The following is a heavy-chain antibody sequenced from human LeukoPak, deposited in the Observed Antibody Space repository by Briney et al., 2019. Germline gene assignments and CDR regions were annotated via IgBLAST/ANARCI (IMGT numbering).Heavy chain of an antibody. CDR1: GFTFTSYA. V-gene: IGHV3-23*01. Sequence: GGSLRLSCAASGFTFTSYAMSWVRQAPGKGLEWVSAISGSGSSAYYADSVKGRFTISRDNSKNTLYLQMNSLRAEDTAVYYCAKVSFIVGATDYWGQGTLVTVSS. CDR3: AKVSFIVGATDY. CDR2: ISGSGSSA. J-gene: IGHJ4*02. D-gene: IGHD1-26*01.